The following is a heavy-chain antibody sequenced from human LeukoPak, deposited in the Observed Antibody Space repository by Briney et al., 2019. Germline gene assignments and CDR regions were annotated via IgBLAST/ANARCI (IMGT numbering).Heavy chain of an antibody. CDR1: GFTFSSYS. J-gene: IGHJ4*02. D-gene: IGHD3-22*01. Sequence: PGGSLRLSCAASGFTFSSYSMNWVRQAPGKGLEWVSSISSSSSYIYYADSVKGRFTISRDNAKNSLYLQMNSLRAEDTAVYYCARDHPYYYDSSGYSYYFDYGGQGSLVTASS. CDR2: ISSSSSYI. CDR3: ARDHPYYYDSSGYSYYFDY. V-gene: IGHV3-21*01.